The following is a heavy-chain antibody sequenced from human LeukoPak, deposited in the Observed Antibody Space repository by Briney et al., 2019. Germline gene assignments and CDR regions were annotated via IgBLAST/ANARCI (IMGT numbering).Heavy chain of an antibody. V-gene: IGHV3-23*01. J-gene: IGHJ4*02. CDR1: GFTFQNYA. D-gene: IGHD5-12*01. CDR2: ISGSGPST. CDR3: AKDLATEVREDLDY. Sequence: GGSLRLSCAASGFTFQNYAMSWVRQAPGKGLEWASSISGSGPSTDYADSVKGRFTISRDNSKNTLYLQMNSLRAEDTAVYYCAKDLATEVREDLDYWGQGTLVTVSS.